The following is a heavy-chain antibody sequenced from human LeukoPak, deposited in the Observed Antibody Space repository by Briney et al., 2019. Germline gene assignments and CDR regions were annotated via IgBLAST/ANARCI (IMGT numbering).Heavy chain of an antibody. D-gene: IGHD4-17*01. Sequence: GGSLRLSCAASGFIFSSYGMHWVRQAPGKGLQWVTFIRYEGSNKYYADSVKGRFTISRDNSKNTLYLQMNSLRVEDTAVYYCARLDDYGGYQDYWGQGTLVTVSS. CDR3: ARLDDYGGYQDY. V-gene: IGHV3-30*02. CDR2: IRYEGSNK. J-gene: IGHJ4*02. CDR1: GFIFSSYG.